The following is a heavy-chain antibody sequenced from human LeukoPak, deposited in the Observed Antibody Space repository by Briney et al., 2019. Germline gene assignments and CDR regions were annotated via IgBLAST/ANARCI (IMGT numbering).Heavy chain of an antibody. J-gene: IGHJ4*02. CDR3: ARTKQWPSDY. Sequence: ASVKVSCKASGGTFSSYAISWVRQAPGQGLEWMGWISTYNGNTNYAQKLQGRVSMTTDTSTSTAYMELRSLRSDDTAVYYCARTKQWPSDYWGQGTLVTVSS. CDR2: ISTYNGNT. V-gene: IGHV1-18*01. D-gene: IGHD6-19*01. CDR1: GGTFSSYA.